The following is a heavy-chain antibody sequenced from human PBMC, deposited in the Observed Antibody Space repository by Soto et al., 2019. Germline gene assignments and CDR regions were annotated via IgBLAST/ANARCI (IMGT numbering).Heavy chain of an antibody. CDR1: GFSLTTSGVG. Sequence: QITLNESGPTVVRPTETLTLTCRFSGFSLTTSGVGVGWIRQSPGKAPEWLALIYWDDDKRYSASLKSRLTITNDTSKNPVVLTVPDLDPTDTATYYCAHRVLRTVFGLVTTTAIYFDFWGQGTPVAVSS. D-gene: IGHD3-3*01. CDR2: IYWDDDK. J-gene: IGHJ4*02. CDR3: AHRVLRTVFGLVTTTAIYFDF. V-gene: IGHV2-5*02.